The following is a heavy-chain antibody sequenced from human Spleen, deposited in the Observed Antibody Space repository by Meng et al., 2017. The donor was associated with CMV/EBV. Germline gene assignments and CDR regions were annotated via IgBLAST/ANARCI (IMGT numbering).Heavy chain of an antibody. V-gene: IGHV3-74*01. D-gene: IGHD6-19*01. CDR3: ARDAEREFAVDWFDP. CDR1: GFKCSDSW. CDR2: INRDGTST. Sequence: CGFKCSDSWLNGVRQAPGEGLVWVSRINRDGTSTSYADSVKGRLTISRDNGKNTLYLQMDSLKAEDTAVYYCARDAEREFAVDWFDPWGQGTLVTVSS. J-gene: IGHJ5*02.